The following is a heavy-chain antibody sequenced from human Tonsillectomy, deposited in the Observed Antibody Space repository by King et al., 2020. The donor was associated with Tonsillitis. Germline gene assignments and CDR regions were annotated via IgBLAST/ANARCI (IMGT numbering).Heavy chain of an antibody. CDR1: GFTFSSYA. CDR2: ISYDGSNK. J-gene: IGHJ4*02. D-gene: IGHD2-21*02. Sequence: VQLVESGGGVVQPGRSLRLSCAASGFTFSSYAMHWVRQAPGKGLEWVAVISYDGSNKYYADSVKGRFTISRDNSKNTLYLQMNSLRAEDTAVYYCARCSGDCYGLDYFDYWGQGTLVTVSS. CDR3: ARCSGDCYGLDYFDY. V-gene: IGHV3-30*04.